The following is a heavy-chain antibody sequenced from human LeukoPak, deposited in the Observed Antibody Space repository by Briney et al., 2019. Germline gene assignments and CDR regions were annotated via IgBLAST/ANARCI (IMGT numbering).Heavy chain of an antibody. CDR1: GFTFSSYA. D-gene: IGHD3-22*01. Sequence: GGSLRLSCAASGFTFSSYAMSWVRQAPGKGLEWVSAISGSGGSTYYADSVKGRFTISRDNSKNTLYLQMNSLRAEDTAVYYCARDHSRAWDSSGYYKDWGQGTLVTVSS. J-gene: IGHJ4*02. CDR3: ARDHSRAWDSSGYYKD. V-gene: IGHV3-23*01. CDR2: ISGSGGST.